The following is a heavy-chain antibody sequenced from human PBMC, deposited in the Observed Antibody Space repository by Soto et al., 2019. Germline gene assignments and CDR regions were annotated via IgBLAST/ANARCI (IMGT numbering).Heavy chain of an antibody. V-gene: IGHV4-4*07. CDR3: ARDLEEYSSSWRTYYYYYYGMDV. CDR1: GGAISSYY. CDR2: IYTSGST. Sequence: SETLSLTCTVSGGAISSYYWSWIRQPAGKGLEWIGRIYTSGSTNYNPSLKSRVTMSVDTSKNQFSLKLSSVTAADTAVYYCARDLEEYSSSWRTYYYYYYGMDVWGQGTTVTVSS. D-gene: IGHD6-13*01. J-gene: IGHJ6*02.